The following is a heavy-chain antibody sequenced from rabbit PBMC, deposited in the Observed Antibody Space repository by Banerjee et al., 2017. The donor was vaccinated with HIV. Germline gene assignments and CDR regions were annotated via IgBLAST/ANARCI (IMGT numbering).Heavy chain of an antibody. CDR1: GFDFSGYG. V-gene: IGHV1S47*01. D-gene: IGHD2-1*01. CDR3: VRDRADIGGDYGPYYFDL. Sequence: QEQLVESGGGLVQPGGSLKLSCKASGFDFSGYGVSWVRQAPGKGLEWIGYIDPVFGGTYYASWVNGRFTISSHNAQNTLYLQLNSLIAADTATYFCVRDRADIGGDYGPYYFDLWGPGTLVTVS. J-gene: IGHJ4*01. CDR2: IDPVFGGT.